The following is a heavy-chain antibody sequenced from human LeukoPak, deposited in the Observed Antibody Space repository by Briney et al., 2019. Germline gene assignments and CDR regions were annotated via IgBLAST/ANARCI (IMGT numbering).Heavy chain of an antibody. V-gene: IGHV3-33*01. CDR3: ARSSLIRGDDAFDI. J-gene: IGHJ3*02. Sequence: GRSLRLSCVASGFTLSGYGMHWVRQAPGKGLEWVAVVWYDGSNKYYGDSVKGRFTISRDNSKNTLYLQMSGLRAEDTAVYYCARSSLIRGDDAFDIWGQGTMVTVSS. D-gene: IGHD3-10*01. CDR1: GFTLSGYG. CDR2: VWYDGSNK.